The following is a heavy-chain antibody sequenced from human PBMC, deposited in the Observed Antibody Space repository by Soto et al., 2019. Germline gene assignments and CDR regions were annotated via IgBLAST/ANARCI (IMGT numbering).Heavy chain of an antibody. J-gene: IGHJ4*02. CDR3: ARLIAVANTGNCFDY. V-gene: IGHV1-3*01. CDR2: INAGNGYT. Sequence: ASVKVSCKASGYTFTKYAMHWVRQAPGQSLEWMGYINAGNGYTQYSQKFLGRVTITRDTSASSAYMDLSSLRSEDTAVYYCARLIAVANTGNCFDYWGQGTLVTVSS. CDR1: GYTFTKYA. D-gene: IGHD6-19*01.